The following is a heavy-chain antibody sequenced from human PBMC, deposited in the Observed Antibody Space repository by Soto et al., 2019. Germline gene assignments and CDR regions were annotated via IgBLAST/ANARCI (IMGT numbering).Heavy chain of an antibody. CDR1: GGTFSSYA. V-gene: IGHV1-69*13. CDR2: IIPIFGTA. J-gene: IGHJ5*02. CDR3: ARDQPPSDDTAMVTMYSNWFGP. D-gene: IGHD5-18*01. Sequence: GASVKVSCKASGGTFSSYAISWVRQAPGQGLEWMGGIIPIFGTANYAQKFQGRVTITADESTSTAYMELSSLRSEDTAVYYCARDQPPSDDTAMVTMYSNWFGPWGQGTLVTVSS.